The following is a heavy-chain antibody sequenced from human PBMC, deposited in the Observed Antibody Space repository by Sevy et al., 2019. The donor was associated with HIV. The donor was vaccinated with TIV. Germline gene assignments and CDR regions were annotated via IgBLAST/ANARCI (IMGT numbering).Heavy chain of an antibody. J-gene: IGHJ4*02. V-gene: IGHV6-1*01. D-gene: IGHD7-27*01. CDR2: TCYKSEWYN. Sequence: SQTLSLTCAISGDSVSNNIAAWNWIRQSPSRGLEWLGRTCYKSEWYNDYAVSVKGRIVISPDTSKNQFSLQLNSVTPDDTAVYYCARDQNWGYDSWGQGTLVTVSS. CDR1: GDSVSNNIAA. CDR3: ARDQNWGYDS.